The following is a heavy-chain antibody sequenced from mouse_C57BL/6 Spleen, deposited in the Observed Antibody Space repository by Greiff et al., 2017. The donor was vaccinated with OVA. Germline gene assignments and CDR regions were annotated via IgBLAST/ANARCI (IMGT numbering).Heavy chain of an antibody. CDR2: ISSGSSTI. V-gene: IGHV5-17*01. CDR3: ARPGDGRHFDY. Sequence: EVKLVESGGGLVKPGGSLKLSCAASGFTFSDYGMHWVRQAPEKGLEWVAYISSGSSTIYYADTVKGRFTISRDNAKNTLCLQMTSLRSEDTAMYYCARPGDGRHFDYWGQGTTLTVSS. J-gene: IGHJ2*01. CDR1: GFTFSDYG. D-gene: IGHD3-3*01.